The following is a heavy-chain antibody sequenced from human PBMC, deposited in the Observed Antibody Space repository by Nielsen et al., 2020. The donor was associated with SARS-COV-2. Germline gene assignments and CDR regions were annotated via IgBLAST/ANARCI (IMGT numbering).Heavy chain of an antibody. CDR1: GFAFSRYW. CDR3: AKGGDVVVTATFDY. J-gene: IGHJ4*02. Sequence: GESLKISCAASGFAFSRYWMHWVRQTPGKGLVWVSRINYDGSSTSYADSEKGRFTISRDNAKNSLYLQMNSLRTEDTALFYCAKGGDVVVTATFDYWGQGTRVTVSS. D-gene: IGHD2-21*02. V-gene: IGHV3-74*01. CDR2: INYDGSST.